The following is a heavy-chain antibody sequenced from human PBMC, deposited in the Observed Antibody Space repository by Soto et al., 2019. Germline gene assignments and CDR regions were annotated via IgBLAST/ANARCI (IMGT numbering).Heavy chain of an antibody. Sequence: SETLSLTCTVSGGSVSSGSYYWSWIRQPPGKGLEWIGYIYYSGSTNYNPSLKSRVTISVDTSKNQFSLKLSSVTAADTAVYYCARDRYSYGPLDYWGQGTLVTV. D-gene: IGHD5-18*01. CDR3: ARDRYSYGPLDY. J-gene: IGHJ4*02. V-gene: IGHV4-61*01. CDR1: GGSVSSGSYY. CDR2: IYYSGST.